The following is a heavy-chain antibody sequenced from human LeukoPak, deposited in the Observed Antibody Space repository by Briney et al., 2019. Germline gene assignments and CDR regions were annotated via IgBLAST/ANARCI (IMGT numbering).Heavy chain of an antibody. CDR3: ARGRYYDSSGNNFDY. V-gene: IGHV3-21*01. D-gene: IGHD3-22*01. CDR1: GFTSSSYS. J-gene: IGHJ4*02. Sequence: PGGSLRLSCAASGFTSSSYSVNWVRQAPGKGLERVSSISSSSSYIYYADSVKGRFTISRDNAKNSLYLQMNSLRAEDTAVYYCARGRYYDSSGNNFDYWGQGTLVTVSS. CDR2: ISSSSSYI.